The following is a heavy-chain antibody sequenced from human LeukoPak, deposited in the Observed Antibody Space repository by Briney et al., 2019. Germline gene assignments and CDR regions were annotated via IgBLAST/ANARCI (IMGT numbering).Heavy chain of an antibody. D-gene: IGHD3-3*01. CDR3: ARIGSITIFGVVNNYMDV. V-gene: IGHV1-8*03. CDR2: MNPNSGNT. Sequence: ASVKASCKASGYTFTSYDINWVRQATGQGLEWMGWMNPNSGNTGYAQKFQGRVTITRNTSISTAYMELSSLRSEDTAVYYCARIGSITIFGVVNNYMDVWGKGTTVTVSS. J-gene: IGHJ6*03. CDR1: GYTFTSYD.